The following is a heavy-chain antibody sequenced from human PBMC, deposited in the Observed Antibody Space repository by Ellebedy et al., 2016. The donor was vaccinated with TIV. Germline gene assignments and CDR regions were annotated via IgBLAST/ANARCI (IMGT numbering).Heavy chain of an antibody. CDR2: VQHKGLNYGT. V-gene: IGHV3-72*01. CDR1: GFTFSDYD. CDR3: AREYWGSYDN. J-gene: IGHJ4*02. D-gene: IGHD3-16*01. Sequence: GESLKISCSASGFTFSDYDMDWVRLAPGKGLEWVGRVQHKGLNYGTKYAASVKGRLTISSDDSKHSLYLQRNNLRNEDTAVYYCAREYWGSYDNWGQGTLVTVSS.